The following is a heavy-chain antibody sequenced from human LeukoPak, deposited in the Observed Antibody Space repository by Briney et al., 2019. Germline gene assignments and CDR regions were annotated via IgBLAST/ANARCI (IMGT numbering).Heavy chain of an antibody. CDR2: ITTSNGNT. D-gene: IGHD4-17*01. J-gene: IGHJ4*02. Sequence: ASVKVSCKASGYIFTNHGISWVRQAPGQGLEWMGWITTSNGNTKYAQKLQGRVTITADKSTSTAYMELSSLRSEDTAVYYCARDPYGDYGDWGQGTLVTVSS. CDR1: GYIFTNHG. CDR3: ARDPYGDYGD. V-gene: IGHV1-18*01.